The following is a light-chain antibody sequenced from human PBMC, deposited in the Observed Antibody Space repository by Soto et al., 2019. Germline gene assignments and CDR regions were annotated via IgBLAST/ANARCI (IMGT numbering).Light chain of an antibody. J-gene: IGKJ1*01. CDR1: QSISTW. V-gene: IGKV1-5*03. Sequence: DIQMTQSPSTLSASVGDRVTITCRASQSISTWLAWYQQKPGKAPKLLIYTASNLERGVPSRFSGSGSGTEFTLTISSLQPDHFATYYCQQHNSYPRTFGQGTKVEIK. CDR3: QQHNSYPRT. CDR2: TAS.